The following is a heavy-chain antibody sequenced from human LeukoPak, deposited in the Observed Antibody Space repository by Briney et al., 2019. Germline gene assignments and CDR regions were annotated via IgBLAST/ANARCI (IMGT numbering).Heavy chain of an antibody. V-gene: IGHV3-23*01. J-gene: IGHJ4*02. Sequence: GGSLRLSCAASGFTFSNYAMSWVRQAPGKGLEWASLISDSGGNTYYADSVKGRFTISRDNSGKILYLQMNSLRAEDTAIYYCAKDLDGDYGWGQGTLVTVSS. CDR2: ISDSGGNT. CDR3: AKDLDGDYG. CDR1: GFTFSNYA. D-gene: IGHD4-17*01.